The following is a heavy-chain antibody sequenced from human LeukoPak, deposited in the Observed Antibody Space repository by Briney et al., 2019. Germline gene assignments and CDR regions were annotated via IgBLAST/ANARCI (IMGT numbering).Heavy chain of an antibody. J-gene: IGHJ4*02. CDR3: ARDVGTDSNGLDY. CDR2: IWYDGSNK. D-gene: IGHD3-22*01. Sequence: QSGGSLRLSCAASGFTFSSYGMHWVRQAPGKGLEWVAVIWYDGSNKYYADSVKGRFTISRDNSKNTLYLQMNSLRAEDTAVYYCARDVGTDSNGLDYWGQGTLVTVSS. CDR1: GFTFSSYG. V-gene: IGHV3-33*01.